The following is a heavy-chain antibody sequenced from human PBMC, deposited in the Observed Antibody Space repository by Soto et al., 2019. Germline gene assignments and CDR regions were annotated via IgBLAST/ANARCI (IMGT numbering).Heavy chain of an antibody. Sequence: QVQLQESGPGLVRPSETLSLTCSVSGGSINSHYWTWIRQSAVKGLEWIGRIYPILSTDYNPSLKSRVIISEDKSKNEIYLRLSSVTAADTAVYYCVREKRAGDWYLDLWGRGTLV. V-gene: IGHV4-4*07. CDR1: GGSINSHY. CDR3: VREKRAGDWYLDL. J-gene: IGHJ2*01. CDR2: IYPILST.